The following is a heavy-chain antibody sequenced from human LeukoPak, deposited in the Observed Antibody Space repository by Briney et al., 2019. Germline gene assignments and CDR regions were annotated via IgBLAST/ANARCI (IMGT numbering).Heavy chain of an antibody. CDR3: ARDFSSSSYYFDY. CDR2: VNSDGSTT. Sequence: PGGSLRLSCAASGFTFSSYWMHWVRHAPGKGLVWVSRVNSDGSTTTYADSVKGRFTISRDNAKNTLSLQMNSLRAEDTAVYYCARDFSSSSYYFDYWGQGTLVSVSS. J-gene: IGHJ4*02. D-gene: IGHD6-13*01. CDR1: GFTFSSYW. V-gene: IGHV3-74*01.